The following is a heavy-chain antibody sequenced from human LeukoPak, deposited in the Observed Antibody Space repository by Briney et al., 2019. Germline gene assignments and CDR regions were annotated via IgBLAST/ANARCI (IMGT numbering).Heavy chain of an antibody. V-gene: IGHV1-2*02. CDR3: ARDGVYDSSGYYLGLRNYYGMDV. CDR2: INPNSGGT. Sequence: ASVKVSCKASGYTFTGYYMHWVRQAPGQGLEWMGWINPNSGGTNYAQKFQGRVTMTRDTSISTAYMELSRLRSDDTAVYYCARDGVYDSSGYYLGLRNYYGMDVWGQGTTVTVSS. CDR1: GYTFTGYY. D-gene: IGHD3-22*01. J-gene: IGHJ6*02.